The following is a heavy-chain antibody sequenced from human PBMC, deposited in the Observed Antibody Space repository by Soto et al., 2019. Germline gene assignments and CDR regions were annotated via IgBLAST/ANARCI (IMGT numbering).Heavy chain of an antibody. CDR3: ARDLGGTRNNWFDP. V-gene: IGHV4-31*03. CDR2: IYYSGST. CDR1: GGSISSGGYY. D-gene: IGHD2-15*01. Sequence: QVQLQESGPGLVKPSQTLSLTCTVSGGSISSGGYYWSWIRQHPGKGLEWIGYIYYSGSTYYNPAHKCRVTISVDTSKNQFSLKLSSVTAADTAVYSWARDLGGTRNNWFDPWGQGTLVTVSS. J-gene: IGHJ5*02.